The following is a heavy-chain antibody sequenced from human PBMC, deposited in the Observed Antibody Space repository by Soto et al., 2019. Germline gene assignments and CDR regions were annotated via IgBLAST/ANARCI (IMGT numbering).Heavy chain of an antibody. J-gene: IGHJ4*02. CDR2: IYYSGST. CDR3: ERSDGRY. CDR1: GYSISSYY. Sequence: SETLSLTCTVSGYSISSYYWSWIRQPPGKGLEWIGYIYYSGSTNYNPSLKSRVTISVDTSKNQFSLKLSSVTAADTAVYYCERSDGRYWGKGPLDTVSS. V-gene: IGHV4-59*01.